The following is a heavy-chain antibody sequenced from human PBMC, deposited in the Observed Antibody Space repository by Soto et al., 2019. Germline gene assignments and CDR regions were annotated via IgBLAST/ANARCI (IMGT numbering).Heavy chain of an antibody. Sequence: QVQLVQSGAEEKKPGASVKVSCKASGYTFTSYAMHWVRQAPGQRLEWMGWINAGNGNTKYSQKFQGRVTITRDTSASTTDMELSSLRSEDTAVYYCARGDWWLFDYWGQGTLVTVSS. CDR3: ARGDWWLFDY. CDR1: GYTFTSYA. CDR2: INAGNGNT. J-gene: IGHJ4*02. V-gene: IGHV1-3*05. D-gene: IGHD2-15*01.